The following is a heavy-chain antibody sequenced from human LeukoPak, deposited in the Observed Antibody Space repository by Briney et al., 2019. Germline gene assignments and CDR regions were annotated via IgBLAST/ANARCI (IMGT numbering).Heavy chain of an antibody. CDR1: GFTFTSYG. Sequence: PGGSLRLSCAASGFTFTSYGMHWVRQAPGGGLEWVSTISSYSSYVHYADSVKGRFTISRDNAKISLFLQMNSLRVEDTAVYYCARAAVVDTPGPFDDWGQGTLVTVSS. CDR3: ARAAVVDTPGPFDD. J-gene: IGHJ4*02. V-gene: IGHV3-21*01. D-gene: IGHD2-15*01. CDR2: ISSYSSYV.